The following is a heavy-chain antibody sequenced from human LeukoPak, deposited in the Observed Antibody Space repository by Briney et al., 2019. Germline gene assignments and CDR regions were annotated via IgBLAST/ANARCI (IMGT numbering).Heavy chain of an antibody. CDR2: IKTDGSEK. D-gene: IGHD2-2*01. V-gene: IGHV3-7*01. CDR1: GFTFSNYW. Sequence: PGGSLRLSCEGSGFTFSNYWMGWVRQAPGKGLQWVANIKTDGSEKYYVDSVKGRFTISRDNAKNSLYLQMDSLRAEDTAVYYCARDRYCSSTSCWDFDYWGQGTLVTVSS. CDR3: ARDRYCSSTSCWDFDY. J-gene: IGHJ4*02.